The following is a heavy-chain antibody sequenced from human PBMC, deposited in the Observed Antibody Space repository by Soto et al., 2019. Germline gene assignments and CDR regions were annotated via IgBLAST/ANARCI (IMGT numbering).Heavy chain of an antibody. J-gene: IGHJ6*02. V-gene: IGHV3-23*01. Sequence: GGSLRLSCAASGFTFSSYAMSWVRQAPGKGLEWVSAISGSGGSTYYADSVKGRFTISRDNSKNTLYLQMNSLRAEDTAVYYCAKDLSCGFDYGDYYGMDVWGQGTTVTLSS. CDR2: ISGSGGST. CDR3: AKDLSCGFDYGDYYGMDV. CDR1: GFTFSSYA. D-gene: IGHD4-17*01.